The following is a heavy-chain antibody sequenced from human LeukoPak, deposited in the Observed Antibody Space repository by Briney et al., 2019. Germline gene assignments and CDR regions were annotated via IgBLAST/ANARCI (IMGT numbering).Heavy chain of an antibody. V-gene: IGHV4-38-2*02. Sequence: SETLSLTCAVSGYSISSGYYWGWIRQPPGKGLEWIGSIYHSGSTYYNPSLESRVTISVDTSKNQFSLKLSPVTAADTAVYYCARDVRSPLYYYYGMDVWGKGTTVTVSS. CDR3: ARDVRSPLYYYYGMDV. D-gene: IGHD2/OR15-2a*01. J-gene: IGHJ6*04. CDR2: IYHSGST. CDR1: GYSISSGYY.